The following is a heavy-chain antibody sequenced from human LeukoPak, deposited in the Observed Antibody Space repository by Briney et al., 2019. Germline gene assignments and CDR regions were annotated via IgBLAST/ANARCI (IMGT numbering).Heavy chain of an antibody. V-gene: IGHV3-53*01. Sequence: GGSLRLSCAASGLTVRSNYMNWVRQAPGKGLEWVSLIFGDNRTHYADSVRGRFSISWDDSKNTVYLEMNTLRVEDTAVYYCTRKYCSGGSCLDDIFDIWGQGTIVTVSS. CDR1: GLTVRSNY. D-gene: IGHD2-15*01. CDR3: TRKYCSGGSCLDDIFDI. J-gene: IGHJ3*02. CDR2: IFGDNRT.